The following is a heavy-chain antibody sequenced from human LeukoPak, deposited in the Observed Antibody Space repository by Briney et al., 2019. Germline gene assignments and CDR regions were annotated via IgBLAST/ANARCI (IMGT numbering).Heavy chain of an antibody. D-gene: IGHD3-3*01. V-gene: IGHV4-34*01. CDR1: GGSFSGYY. Sequence: PSETLSLTCAVYGGSFSGYYWSWIRQPPAKGLEWIGEINHSGSTNYNPSLKSRVTISVDRSKNQFSLKLSSVTAADTAVYYCARGRQYYDFWSGYSTATFDYWGQGTLVTVSS. J-gene: IGHJ4*02. CDR3: ARGRQYYDFWSGYSTATFDY. CDR2: INHSGST.